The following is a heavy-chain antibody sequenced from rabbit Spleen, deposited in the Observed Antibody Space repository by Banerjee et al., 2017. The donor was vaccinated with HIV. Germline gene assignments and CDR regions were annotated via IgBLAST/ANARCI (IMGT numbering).Heavy chain of an antibody. CDR1: GFSFSSSYY. CDR3: ARGSAAMTMVITGYYLGL. Sequence: QEQLVESGGGLVQPGGSLKLSCKASGFSFSSSYYMCWVRQAPGKGLECIACIYADSSGSTYYASWAKGRFTISKTSSTTVTLEMTSLTAADTATYFCARGSAAMTMVITGYYLGLWGPGTLVTVS. J-gene: IGHJ4*01. V-gene: IGHV1S45*01. CDR2: IYADSSGST. D-gene: IGHD2-1*01.